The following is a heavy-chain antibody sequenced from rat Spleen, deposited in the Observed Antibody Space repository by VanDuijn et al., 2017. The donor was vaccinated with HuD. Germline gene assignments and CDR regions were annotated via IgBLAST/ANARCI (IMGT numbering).Heavy chain of an antibody. Sequence: EVQLVESGGGLVQPGRSLKLSCTASGLSFSDYYMAWVRQAPKKGLEWVASISYEGSSTYYGDSVKGRFTISRDNAKSTLYLQMNSLRSEDTATYYCARQGTTTGNWFAYWGQGTLVTVSS. CDR2: ISYEGSST. V-gene: IGHV5-22*01. CDR1: GLSFSDYY. D-gene: IGHD1-5*01. CDR3: ARQGTTTGNWFAY. J-gene: IGHJ3*01.